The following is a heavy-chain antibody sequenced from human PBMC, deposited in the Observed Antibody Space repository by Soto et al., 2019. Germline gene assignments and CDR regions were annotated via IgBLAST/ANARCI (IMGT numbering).Heavy chain of an antibody. Sequence: EVQLLESGGGLVPPGWSLRLSCAASGFTFSSYAMSWVRQAPGEGLEWISAISGSGGSTYYADSVKGRFTISRDNSKNTLYLQMNSLRAEDTAVYYCAKDPGSRYFDYWGQVTLVTVSS. CDR1: GFTFSSYA. J-gene: IGHJ4*02. CDR2: ISGSGGST. CDR3: AKDPGSRYFDY. V-gene: IGHV3-23*01.